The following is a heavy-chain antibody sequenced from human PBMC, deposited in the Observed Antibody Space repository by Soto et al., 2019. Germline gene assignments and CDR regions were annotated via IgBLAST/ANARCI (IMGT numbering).Heavy chain of an antibody. Sequence: EVQLLESGGGLVQPGGSLRLSCAASGFTFSSYAMSWVRQAPGKGLEWASAISGSGGSTYYADSVKGRFTISRDNSKNTLYLQMNSLRAEDTAVYYCAKGPRRVNYYDSSGSAFDYWGQGTLVTVSS. V-gene: IGHV3-23*01. CDR1: GFTFSSYA. D-gene: IGHD3-22*01. CDR2: ISGSGGST. J-gene: IGHJ4*02. CDR3: AKGPRRVNYYDSSGSAFDY.